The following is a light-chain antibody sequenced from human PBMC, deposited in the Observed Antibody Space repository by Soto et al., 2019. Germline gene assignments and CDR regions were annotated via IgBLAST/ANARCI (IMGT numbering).Light chain of an antibody. CDR2: GAS. V-gene: IGKV3-20*01. Sequence: EIVMTQSPSTLSGSRGETASLSCRASQSAGNFLAWYQQKPGQAPRLLIYGASNRATGIPDRFSGSGSGTDFTLTISRLEPEDFAVYYCQQYGSSGTFGQGTKVDIK. CDR3: QQYGSSGT. J-gene: IGKJ1*01. CDR1: QSAGNF.